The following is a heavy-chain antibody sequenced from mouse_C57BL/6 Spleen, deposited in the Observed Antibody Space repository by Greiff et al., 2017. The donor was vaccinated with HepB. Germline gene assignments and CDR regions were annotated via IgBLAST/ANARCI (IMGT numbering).Heavy chain of an antibody. CDR3: ARGNYYGSSFDY. V-gene: IGHV1-63*01. J-gene: IGHJ2*01. D-gene: IGHD1-1*01. CDR2: IYPGGGYT. Sequence: VQLQESGAELVRPGTSVKMSCKASGYTFTNYWIGWAKQRPGHGLEWIGDIYPGGGYTNYNEKFKGKATLTADKSSSTAYMQFSSLTSEDSAIYYCARGNYYGSSFDYWGQGTTLTVSS. CDR1: GYTFTNYW.